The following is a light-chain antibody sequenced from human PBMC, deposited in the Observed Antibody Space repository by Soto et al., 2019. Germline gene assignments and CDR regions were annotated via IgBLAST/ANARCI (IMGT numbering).Light chain of an antibody. V-gene: IGLV1-40*01. J-gene: IGLJ1*01. CDR3: QSYDSSRSVYD. CDR2: GNS. CDR1: SSNIGADSH. Sequence: QSVLTQPPSVSGAPGQRVTISCTGSSSNIGADSHVHWYQHLPGTAPKLLIFGNSNRPSGVPDRFSGSQSGTSASLAITGLQAEDEAYYYCQSYDSSRSVYDFGSGTKVTVL.